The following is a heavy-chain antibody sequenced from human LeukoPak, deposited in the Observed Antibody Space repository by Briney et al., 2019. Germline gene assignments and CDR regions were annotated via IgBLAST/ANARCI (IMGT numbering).Heavy chain of an antibody. V-gene: IGHV4-34*01. Sequence: PSETLSLTCAVYGGSFSGYYWSWIRQPPGKGLEWIGEINHSGSTNYNPSLKSRVTVSVDTSKNQFSLKMRSVTAADTAVYYCARGSPIVCGGGSCSSRYYYYKMDVGGKGPTV. CDR3: ARGSPIVCGGGSCSSRYYYYKMDV. D-gene: IGHD2-15*01. J-gene: IGHJ6*03. CDR2: INHSGST. CDR1: GGSFSGYY.